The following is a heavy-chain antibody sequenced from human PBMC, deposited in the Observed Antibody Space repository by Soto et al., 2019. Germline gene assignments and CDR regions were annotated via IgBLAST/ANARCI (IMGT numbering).Heavy chain of an antibody. D-gene: IGHD3-10*01. CDR3: ARSAPHLWFGTSMSY. CDR1: GGTFSSYA. CDR2: IIPIFGTA. V-gene: IGHV1-69*12. Sequence: QVQLVQSGAEVKKPGSSVKVSCKASGGTFSSYAISWVRQAPGQGLEWMGGIIPIFGTANYAQKFQGRVTITADESTSTADMEVSSLRSEDTAVYYCARSAPHLWFGTSMSYWGQGTLVTVSS. J-gene: IGHJ4*02.